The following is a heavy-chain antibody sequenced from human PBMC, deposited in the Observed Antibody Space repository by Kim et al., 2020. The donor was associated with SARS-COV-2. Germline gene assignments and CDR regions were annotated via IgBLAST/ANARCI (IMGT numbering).Heavy chain of an antibody. CDR3: ARDSSHRGSSSWGNWFDP. Sequence: ASVKVSCKASGYTFTGYYMHWVRQAPGQGLEWMGWINPNSGGTNYAQKFQGRVTMTRDTSISTAYMELSRLRSDDTAVYYCARDSSHRGSSSWGNWFDPWGQGTLVTISS. CDR1: GYTFTGYY. D-gene: IGHD6-6*01. J-gene: IGHJ5*02. CDR2: INPNSGGT. V-gene: IGHV1-2*02.